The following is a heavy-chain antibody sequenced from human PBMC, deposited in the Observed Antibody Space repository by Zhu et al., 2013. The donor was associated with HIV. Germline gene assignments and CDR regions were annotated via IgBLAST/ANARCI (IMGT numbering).Heavy chain of an antibody. CDR1: GGSFSHYA. D-gene: IGHD3-22*01. Sequence: QVTVMQSEAVVKKPGSSVRVSCKSTGGSFSHYAMNWVRQAPGQGFEWMGGIIPAFGVLNYAQRFQGRISISANKETSTDFLDLRSLASGDTAIYFCARREKAYDNSGLFDYWGQGTWSSSPQ. CDR2: IIPAFGVL. V-gene: IGHV1-69*17. CDR3: ARREKAYDNSGLFDY. J-gene: IGHJ4*02.